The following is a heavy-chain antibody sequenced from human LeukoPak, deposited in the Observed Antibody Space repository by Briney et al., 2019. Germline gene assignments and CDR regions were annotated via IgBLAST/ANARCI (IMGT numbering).Heavy chain of an antibody. CDR2: ISYDGSNK. D-gene: IGHD4-11*01. CDR1: GFTFSSYG. J-gene: IGHJ1*01. Sequence: GGSLRLSCAASGFTFSSYGMHWVRQAPGKGLEWVAVISYDGSNKYYADSVKGRFTISRDNSENTLYLQMNSLRAEDTAVYYCARGLDLGYFQHWGQGTLVTVSS. V-gene: IGHV3-30*03. CDR3: ARGLDLGYFQH.